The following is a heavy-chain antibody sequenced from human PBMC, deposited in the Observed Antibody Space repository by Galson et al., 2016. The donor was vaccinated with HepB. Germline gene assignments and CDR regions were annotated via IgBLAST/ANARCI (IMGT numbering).Heavy chain of an antibody. CDR3: ARESEGYCSSTSCYTDNYYYGMDV. CDR2: TYYRSKWYN. J-gene: IGHJ6*02. Sequence: AISGDSVSSNSAAWNWIRQSPSRGLEWLGRTYYRSKWYNDYAVSVKSRITINPDTSKNQFSLQLNSVTPEDTAVYYCARESEGYCSSTSCYTDNYYYGMDVWGQGTTVTVSS. D-gene: IGHD2-2*02. V-gene: IGHV6-1*01. CDR1: GDSVSSNSAA.